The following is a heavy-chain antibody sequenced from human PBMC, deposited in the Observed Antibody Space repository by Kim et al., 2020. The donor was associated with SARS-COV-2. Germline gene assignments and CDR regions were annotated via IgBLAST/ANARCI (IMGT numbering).Heavy chain of an antibody. CDR3: ARGPPLRYCSGGSCPRAHNWFDP. CDR2: ISSSSSTI. Sequence: GGSLRLSCAASGFTFSSYSMNWVRQAPGKGLEWVSYISSSSSTIYYADSVKGRFTISRDNAKNSLYLQMNSLRAEDTAVYYCARGPPLRYCSGGSCPRAHNWFDPWGQGTLVTVSS. V-gene: IGHV3-48*04. J-gene: IGHJ5*02. CDR1: GFTFSSYS. D-gene: IGHD2-15*01.